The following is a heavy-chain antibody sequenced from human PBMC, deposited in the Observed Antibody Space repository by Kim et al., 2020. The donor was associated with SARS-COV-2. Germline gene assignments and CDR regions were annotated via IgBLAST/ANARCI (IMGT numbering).Heavy chain of an antibody. J-gene: IGHJ4*02. CDR2: IIPILGIA. D-gene: IGHD2-15*01. CDR3: ARECSGGSCYLDY. Sequence: SVKVSCRASGGTFSSYTISWVRQAPGQGLEWMGRIIPILGIANYAQKFQGRVTITADKSTSTAYMELSSLRSEDTAVYYCARECSGGSCYLDYWGQGTLVTVSS. V-gene: IGHV1-69*04. CDR1: GGTFSSYT.